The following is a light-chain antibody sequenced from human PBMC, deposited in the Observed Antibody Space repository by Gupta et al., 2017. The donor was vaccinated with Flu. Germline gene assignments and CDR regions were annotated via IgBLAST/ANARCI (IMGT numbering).Light chain of an antibody. J-gene: IGLJ2*01. V-gene: IGLV2-11*01. CDR2: DVS. CDR1: SSDVGGYNY. Sequence: QSALTQPRSVSGSPGQSVTISCTGTSSDVGGYNYVYWYQQHPGTALKLMIYDVSKRAAGVPVRFSASKSGNTASLTISVPEAEDAADYYYSADAGSDQVVFGGGTKLTVL. CDR3: SADAGSDQVV.